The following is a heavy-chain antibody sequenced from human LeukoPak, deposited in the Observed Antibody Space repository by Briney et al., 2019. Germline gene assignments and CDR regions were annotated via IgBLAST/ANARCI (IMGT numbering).Heavy chain of an antibody. V-gene: IGHV3-23*01. Sequence: PGGSLRLSCAASGFTFSSYAMSWVRQAPGKGLEWGSAISGSGGTTCYADSVKGRFTISRDNSKNTLYLQMDSLRAEDTAVYYCAKGSDVVVPAASFDYWGQGTLVTVPS. J-gene: IGHJ4*02. CDR3: AKGSDVVVPAASFDY. CDR1: GFTFSSYA. CDR2: ISGSGGTT. D-gene: IGHD2-2*01.